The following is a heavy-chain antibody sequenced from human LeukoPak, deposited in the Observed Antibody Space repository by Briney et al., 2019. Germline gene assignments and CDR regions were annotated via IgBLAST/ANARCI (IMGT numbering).Heavy chain of an antibody. J-gene: IGHJ4*02. V-gene: IGHV3-21*01. CDR1: GFTFSSYA. CDR3: ARGGGSYGDY. D-gene: IGHD1-26*01. Sequence: PGGSLRLSCAASGFTFSSYAMNWVRQAPGKGLEWVSSISSSSGYLYYADSVKGRFTISRDNAKNSLYLQMNSLRVDDTAVYYCARGGGSYGDYWGQGTLVTVSS. CDR2: ISSSSGYL.